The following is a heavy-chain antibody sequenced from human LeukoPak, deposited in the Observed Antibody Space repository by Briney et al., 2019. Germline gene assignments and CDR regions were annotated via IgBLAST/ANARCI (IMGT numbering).Heavy chain of an antibody. D-gene: IGHD2-2*01. CDR1: GFTFSSYW. CDR3: ARVDCSSTSCFGDAFDI. CDR2: IKQDGSEK. J-gene: IGHJ3*02. V-gene: IGHV3-7*01. Sequence: GGSLRLSCAASGFTFSSYWMSWVRQAPGKGLEWVANIKQDGSEKYYVDSLKGRFTISRDNAKNSLYLQMNSLRAEDTAVYYCARVDCSSTSCFGDAFDIRGQGTMVTVSS.